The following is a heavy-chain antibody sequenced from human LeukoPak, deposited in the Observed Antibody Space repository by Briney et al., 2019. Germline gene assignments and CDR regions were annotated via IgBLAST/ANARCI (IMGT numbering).Heavy chain of an antibody. Sequence: PGGSLRLSCEASGFSFSSYARSWVRQAPGKGLEWVSVITGNGGGTFYADSVKGRFTISRDNSKNTLYLQMKSLRAEDTAVYYCAKEAGYSYGYNWFDPWGQGTLVTVSP. CDR2: ITGNGGGT. V-gene: IGHV3-23*01. CDR1: GFSFSSYA. CDR3: AKEAGYSYGYNWFDP. J-gene: IGHJ5*02. D-gene: IGHD5-18*01.